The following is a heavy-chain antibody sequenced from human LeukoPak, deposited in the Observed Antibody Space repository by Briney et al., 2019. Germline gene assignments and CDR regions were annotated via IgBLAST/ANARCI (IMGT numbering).Heavy chain of an antibody. CDR3: ARAFRARYFDL. Sequence: SETLSLTCTVSGGSITTSSYYWGWIRQPPGKGLEWIGIIYYSGSTYYNPSLKGRVTMSVDTSKNQFSLKLSSVTAADTAVYYCARAFRARYFDLWGRGTLVTVSS. V-gene: IGHV4-39*01. J-gene: IGHJ2*01. CDR1: GGSITTSSYY. D-gene: IGHD2/OR15-2a*01. CDR2: IYYSGST.